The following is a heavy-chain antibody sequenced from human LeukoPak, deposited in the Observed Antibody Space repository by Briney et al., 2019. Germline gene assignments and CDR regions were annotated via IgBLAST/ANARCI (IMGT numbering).Heavy chain of an antibody. Sequence: PGGSLRLSCAASGFTFSSYDMSWVRQAPGKGLEWVSGISGGGGTTYYADSVKGRFTISRDNSKNTLYLQMNSLRAEDTAVYYCAERGEAVADNEDLDAFDIWGQGTMVTVSS. CDR1: GFTFSSYD. D-gene: IGHD6-19*01. CDR2: ISGGGGTT. CDR3: AERGEAVADNEDLDAFDI. V-gene: IGHV3-23*01. J-gene: IGHJ3*02.